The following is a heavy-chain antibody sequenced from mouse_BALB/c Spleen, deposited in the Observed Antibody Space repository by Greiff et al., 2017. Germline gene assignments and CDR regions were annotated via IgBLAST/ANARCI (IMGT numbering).Heavy chain of an antibody. Sequence: QVQLKESGAELVRPGTSVKVSCKASGYAFTNYLIEWVKQRPGQGLEWIGVINPGSGGTNYNEKFKGKATLTADKSSSTAYMQLSSLTSDDSAVYFCARWKNWDGAMDYWGQGTSVTVSS. CDR2: INPGSGGT. J-gene: IGHJ4*01. D-gene: IGHD4-1*01. CDR3: ARWKNWDGAMDY. CDR1: GYAFTNYL. V-gene: IGHV1-54*01.